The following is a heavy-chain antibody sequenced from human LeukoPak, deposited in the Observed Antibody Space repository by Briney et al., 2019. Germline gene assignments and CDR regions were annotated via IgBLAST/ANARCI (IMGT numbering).Heavy chain of an antibody. D-gene: IGHD2-15*01. CDR2: ISSSSSYI. Sequence: GGSLRLSCAASGFSFSSNAMSWVRQAPARGLEWVSSISSSSSYIYYADSVKGRFTISRDNAKNSLYLQMNSLRAEDTAVYYCAGGYCSGGSCYSGGWYFDLWGRGTLVTVSS. J-gene: IGHJ2*01. V-gene: IGHV3-21*01. CDR1: GFSFSSNA. CDR3: AGGYCSGGSCYSGGWYFDL.